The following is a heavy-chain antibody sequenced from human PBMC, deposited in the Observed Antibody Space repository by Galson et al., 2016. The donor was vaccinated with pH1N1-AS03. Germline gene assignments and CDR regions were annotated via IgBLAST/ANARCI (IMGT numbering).Heavy chain of an antibody. D-gene: IGHD5-24*01. CDR1: GYIFTSYW. CDR3: ARQVRDGYNDYFDS. J-gene: IGHJ4*02. Sequence: QSGAEVKKPGESLKISCKTSGYIFTSYWVAWVRHMPGKGLEWMGIIYPGDSDTRYSPSFQGQVTISADRSINTAYLQGSSLMASDTAIYYCARQVRDGYNDYFDSWGQGILVTVSS. CDR2: IYPGDSDT. V-gene: IGHV5-51*01.